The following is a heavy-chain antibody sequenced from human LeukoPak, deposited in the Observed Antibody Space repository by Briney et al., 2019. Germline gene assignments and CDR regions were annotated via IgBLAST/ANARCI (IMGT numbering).Heavy chain of an antibody. CDR2: ISGSGGST. J-gene: IGHJ4*02. Sequence: GGSLRLSCAASGFTFSSYAMRWVRQAPGKGLEGVSAISGSGGSTYYADSVKGRFTISRDNSKNTLYLQMNSLRAEDTAVYYCAKSTSGYSSSWYDYWGQGTLVTVSS. CDR1: GFTFSSYA. CDR3: AKSTSGYSSSWYDY. D-gene: IGHD6-13*01. V-gene: IGHV3-23*01.